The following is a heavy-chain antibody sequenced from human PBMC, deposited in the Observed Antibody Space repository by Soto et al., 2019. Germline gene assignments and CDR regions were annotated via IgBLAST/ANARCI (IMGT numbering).Heavy chain of an antibody. V-gene: IGHV4-34*01. CDR2: INHSGRV. J-gene: IGHJ5*01. CDR3: STRAYDTNGYYRFDP. D-gene: IGHD3-22*01. Sequence: QVQLQQWGAGLLKPSETLSLTCAVYGGSFSGHSWTWIRQSPGKGLEWLGDINHSGRVNYSPSLKSRVTISLDTSKNQFSLTLSAVTAADTAMYYCSTRAYDTNGYYRFDPWGQGTRVTVSS. CDR1: GGSFSGHS.